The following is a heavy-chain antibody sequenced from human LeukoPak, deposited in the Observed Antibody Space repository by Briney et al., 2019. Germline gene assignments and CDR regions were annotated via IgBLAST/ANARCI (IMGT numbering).Heavy chain of an antibody. V-gene: IGHV3-21*01. CDR3: ASGAYYDSSGYPGDY. CDR1: GFTFSSYS. CDR2: ISSSSSYI. J-gene: IGHJ4*02. D-gene: IGHD3-22*01. Sequence: GGSLRLSCAASGFTFSSYSMNWVHQAPGKGLEWVSSISSSSSYIYYADSVKGRFTISRDNAKNSLYLQMNSLRAEDTAVYYCASGAYYDSSGYPGDYWGQGTLVTVSS.